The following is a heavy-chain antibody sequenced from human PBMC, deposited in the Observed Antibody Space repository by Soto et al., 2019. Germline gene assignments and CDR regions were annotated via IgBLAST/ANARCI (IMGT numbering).Heavy chain of an antibody. J-gene: IGHJ6*02. CDR2: INHSGST. CDR1: GGSFSGYY. V-gene: IGHV4-34*01. Sequence: QVQLQQWGAGLLKPSETLSLTCAVYGGSFSGYYWSWIRQPPGKGLEWIGEINHSGSTNSTPSLMNRVPISVDTAKNQFSLKLSSLTAADTAVYYCASLGGYCSGGSCYGYSYGTYYYYYMDVWGQGTTVTVSS. D-gene: IGHD2-15*01. CDR3: ASLGGYCSGGSCYGYSYGTYYYYYMDV.